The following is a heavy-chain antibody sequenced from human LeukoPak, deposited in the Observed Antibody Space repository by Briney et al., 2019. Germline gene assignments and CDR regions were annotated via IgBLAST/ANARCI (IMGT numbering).Heavy chain of an antibody. J-gene: IGHJ3*01. V-gene: IGHV4-39*01. CDR2: IYYSGST. CDR1: GGSISSSSYY. D-gene: IGHD6-19*01. CDR3: ARQNVEQWLPDAFDF. Sequence: SETLSLTCTVSGGSISSSSYYWGWIRQPPGKGLEWIGSIYYSGSTYYNPSLKSRVTISVDTSKNQFSLKLSSVTAADTAVYYCARQNVEQWLPDAFDFWGQGTMVTVSS.